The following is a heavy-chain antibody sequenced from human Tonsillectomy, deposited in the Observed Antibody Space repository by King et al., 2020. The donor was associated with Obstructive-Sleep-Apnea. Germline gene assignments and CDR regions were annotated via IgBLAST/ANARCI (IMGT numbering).Heavy chain of an antibody. V-gene: IGHV1-24*01. CDR2: FDPEDGET. Sequence: VQLVQSGAEVKKPGASVKVSCKVSGYTLTELSMHWVRQAPGKGLEWMGSFDPEDGETIYAQNFQGRVTMTEDTSTDTAYMELSSLRFDDTAMFYCATVGSGSYEGYFDYWGQGTLVTVSS. D-gene: IGHD1-26*01. J-gene: IGHJ4*02. CDR1: GYTLTELS. CDR3: ATVGSGSYEGYFDY.